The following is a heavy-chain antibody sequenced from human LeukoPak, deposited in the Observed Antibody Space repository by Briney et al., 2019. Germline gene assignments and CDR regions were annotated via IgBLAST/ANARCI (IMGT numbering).Heavy chain of an antibody. CDR1: GGSISSYY. V-gene: IGHV4-4*07. Sequence: SETLSLTCTVSGGSISSYYWSWIRQPAGKGLEWIGRIYTSGSTNYNPSLKSRVTMSVDTSMNQFSLKLSSVTAADTAVYYCARHPPYCSGGSCYSDWGQGTLVTVSS. J-gene: IGHJ4*02. CDR2: IYTSGST. CDR3: ARHPPYCSGGSCYSD. D-gene: IGHD2-15*01.